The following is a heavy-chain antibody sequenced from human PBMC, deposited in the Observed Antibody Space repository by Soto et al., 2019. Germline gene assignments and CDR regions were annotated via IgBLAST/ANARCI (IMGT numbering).Heavy chain of an antibody. Sequence: ASVKXSCKVSAYTLTELSMHWVRQAPGKGLEWMGGFDPEDGETIYAQKFQGRVTMTEDTSTDTAYMELSSLRSEDTAVYYCSTSPGYQLLSYWLDPWGQGTLVTVSS. CDR1: AYTLTELS. D-gene: IGHD2-2*01. V-gene: IGHV1-24*01. CDR2: FDPEDGET. CDR3: STSPGYQLLSYWLDP. J-gene: IGHJ5*02.